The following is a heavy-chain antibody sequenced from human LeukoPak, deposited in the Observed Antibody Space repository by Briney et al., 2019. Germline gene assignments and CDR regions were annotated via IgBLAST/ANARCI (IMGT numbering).Heavy chain of an antibody. CDR2: ISYDGSNK. CDR3: ARASVPAAIENWFDP. Sequence: GGSPRLSCAASGFTFSSYAMHWVRQAPGKGLEWVAVISYDGSNKYYADSVKGRFTISRDNSKNTLYLQMNSLRAEDTAVYYCARASVPAAIENWFDPWGQGTLVTVSS. CDR1: GFTFSSYA. D-gene: IGHD2-2*01. J-gene: IGHJ5*02. V-gene: IGHV3-30*01.